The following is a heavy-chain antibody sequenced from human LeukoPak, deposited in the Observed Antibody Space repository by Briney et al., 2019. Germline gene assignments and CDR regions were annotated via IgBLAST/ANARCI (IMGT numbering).Heavy chain of an antibody. D-gene: IGHD7-27*01. V-gene: IGHV4-34*01. J-gene: IGHJ4*02. CDR2: INHSGST. CDR1: GGSFSGYY. CDR3: ARPAGDTYYFDY. Sequence: SETLSLTCAVYGGSFSGYYWSWIRQPPGKGLEWIGEINHSGSTNCNPSLKSRVTISVDTSKNQFSLKLSSVTAADTAVYYCARPAGDTYYFDYWGQGTLVTVSS.